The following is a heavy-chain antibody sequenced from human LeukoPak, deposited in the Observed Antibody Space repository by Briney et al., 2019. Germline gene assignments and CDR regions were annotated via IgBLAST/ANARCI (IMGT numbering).Heavy chain of an antibody. CDR2: IYYSGST. V-gene: IGHV4-59*01. Sequence: PSETLSLTCTVSGGSISSYYWSWIRQPPGKGMEWIGFIYYSGSTNYNPSLKSRVTISVDTSKNQFSLRLSSVTAADTAVYYSASPGIVAAGTDRGFDYWGQGTLVTVSS. J-gene: IGHJ4*02. CDR3: ASPGIVAAGTDRGFDY. D-gene: IGHD6-13*01. CDR1: GGSISSYY.